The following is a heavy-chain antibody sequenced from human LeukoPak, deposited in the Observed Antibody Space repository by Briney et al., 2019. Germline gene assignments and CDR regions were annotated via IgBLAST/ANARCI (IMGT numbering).Heavy chain of an antibody. CDR3: AKDREGYCSSTSCYLFDY. Sequence: PGGSLRLSCAASGFTFSSYGMHWVRQAPGKGLEWVAFIRYEGSNKYYADSVKGRFTISRDNSKNTLYLQMNSLRAEDTAVYYCAKDREGYCSSTSCYLFDYSGQGTLVTVSS. CDR2: IRYEGSNK. CDR1: GFTFSSYG. J-gene: IGHJ4*02. V-gene: IGHV3-30*02. D-gene: IGHD2-2*01.